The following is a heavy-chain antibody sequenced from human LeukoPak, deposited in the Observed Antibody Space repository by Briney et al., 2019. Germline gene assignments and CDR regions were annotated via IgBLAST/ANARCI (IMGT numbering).Heavy chain of an antibody. Sequence: SETLSLTCAVYGGSFSGYYWSWIRQPPGKGLEWIGEINHSGSTNYNPSLKSRVTISVDTSKNQFSLKLSSVTAADTAVYYCARGLYHSVKCSSTSCYTIDPWGQGTLVTVSS. J-gene: IGHJ5*02. CDR2: INHSGST. CDR1: GGSFSGYY. D-gene: IGHD2-2*02. CDR3: ARGLYHSVKCSSTSCYTIDP. V-gene: IGHV4-34*01.